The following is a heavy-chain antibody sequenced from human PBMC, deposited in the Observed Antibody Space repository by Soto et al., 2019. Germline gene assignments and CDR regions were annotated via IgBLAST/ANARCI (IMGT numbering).Heavy chain of an antibody. CDR1: GYTFTSYA. Sequence: QVQLVQSGAEEKKPGASVKVSCKASGYTFTSYAMHWVRQAPGQRLEWMGWINAGNGNTKYSQKFQGRVTITRDTSASTAYMELSSLRSEDTAVYYCAMSIVVVTALAYWGQGTLVTVSS. V-gene: IGHV1-3*05. CDR3: AMSIVVVTALAY. CDR2: INAGNGNT. D-gene: IGHD2-21*02. J-gene: IGHJ4*02.